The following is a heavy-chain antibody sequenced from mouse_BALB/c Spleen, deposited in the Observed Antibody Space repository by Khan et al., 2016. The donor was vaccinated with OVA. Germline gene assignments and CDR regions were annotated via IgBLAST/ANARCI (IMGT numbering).Heavy chain of an antibody. Sequence: QVQLKESGPGLVAPSHTLSITCTVSGFSLSRYNIHWVRQPPGKGLEWLGTIWGAGDTSYNSTRKTRMSRSKNNSKSQDFLKVKRLQTDDADKYYCDRCYYRYDGYYAMDYWGQGTSVTVSS. D-gene: IGHD2-14*01. V-gene: IGHV2-6-4*01. CDR1: GFSLSRYN. J-gene: IGHJ4*01. CDR3: DRCYYRYDGYYAMDY. CDR2: IWGAGDT.